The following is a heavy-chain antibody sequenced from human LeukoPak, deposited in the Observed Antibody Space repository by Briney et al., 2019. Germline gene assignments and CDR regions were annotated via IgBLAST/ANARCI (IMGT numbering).Heavy chain of an antibody. D-gene: IGHD6-13*01. Sequence: SETLSLTCTVSGGSINEYYWSWIRQPPGQGLEWIAYIYSSGSTNYSPSLKSRVTISVDTSKNQFSLKLSSVTAADTAVYYCARHGGIAAAGRNWFDPWGQGTLVTVSS. J-gene: IGHJ5*02. CDR3: ARHGGIAAAGRNWFDP. CDR2: IYSSGST. V-gene: IGHV4-59*08. CDR1: GGSINEYY.